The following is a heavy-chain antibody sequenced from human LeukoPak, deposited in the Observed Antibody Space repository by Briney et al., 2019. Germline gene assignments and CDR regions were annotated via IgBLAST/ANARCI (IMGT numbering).Heavy chain of an antibody. J-gene: IGHJ6*03. D-gene: IGHD3-22*01. CDR1: GFTFSSYA. CDR2: ISYDGSNK. Sequence: GRSLRLSCAASGFTFSSYAMHWVRQAPGKGLEWVAVISYDGSNKYYADSVKGRFTISRDNSKNTLYLQMNSLRAEDTAVYYCARDQAMIVVVILGYMDVWGKGTTVTVSS. CDR3: ARDQAMIVVVILGYMDV. V-gene: IGHV3-30*04.